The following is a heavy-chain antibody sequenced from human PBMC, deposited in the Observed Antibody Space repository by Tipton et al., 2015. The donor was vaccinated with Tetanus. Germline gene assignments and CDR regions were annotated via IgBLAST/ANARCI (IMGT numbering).Heavy chain of an antibody. CDR2: IYYSGST. D-gene: IGHD3-10*01. CDR3: ARHVLALARVDPPDS. V-gene: IGHV4-39*01. CDR1: GDSVRSSRFY. Sequence: GLVKPSEPLSLTCTVSGDSVRSSRFYWGWVRQPPGKGLEWIGSIYYSGSTYHNSSLKSRVTMSVDTSKNQFSLRLTSVTAADTAIHYCARHVLALARVDPPDSWGQGTLVTVSS. J-gene: IGHJ4*02.